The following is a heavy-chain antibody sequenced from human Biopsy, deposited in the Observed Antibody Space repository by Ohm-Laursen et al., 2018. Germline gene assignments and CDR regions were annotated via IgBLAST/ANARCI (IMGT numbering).Heavy chain of an antibody. Sequence: SDTLSLTCTVSGGSISSDYWSWIRQTPGKGLEWIGFISNSGNTNYNPSLKSRVTISADTSKNQFSLKLGSVTVADTAVFYCARRGSSGRSFDYWGQGSLVTVSS. CDR2: ISNSGNT. V-gene: IGHV4-59*08. J-gene: IGHJ4*02. D-gene: IGHD3-16*01. CDR3: ARRGSSGRSFDY. CDR1: GGSISSDY.